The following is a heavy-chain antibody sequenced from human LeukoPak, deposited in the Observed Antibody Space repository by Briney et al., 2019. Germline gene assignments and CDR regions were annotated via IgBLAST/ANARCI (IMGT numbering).Heavy chain of an antibody. J-gene: IGHJ4*02. D-gene: IGHD3-3*01. Sequence: PSETLSLTCTVSGGSISSYYWSWIRQPPGKGLEWIGYIYYSGSTNYNPSLKSRVTISVDTSKNQFPLKLSSVTAADTAVYYCARSSSGYYDFWSLNYHFDYWGQGTLVTVSS. V-gene: IGHV4-59*01. CDR1: GGSISSYY. CDR3: ARSSSGYYDFWSLNYHFDY. CDR2: IYYSGST.